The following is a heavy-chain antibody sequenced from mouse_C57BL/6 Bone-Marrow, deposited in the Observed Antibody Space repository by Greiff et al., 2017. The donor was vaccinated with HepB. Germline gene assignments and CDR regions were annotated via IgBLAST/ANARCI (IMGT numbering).Heavy chain of an antibody. Sequence: QVQLKQPGAELVRPGSSVKLSCKASGYTFTSYWMHWVKQRPIQGLEWIGNIDPSDSETHYNQKFKDKATLTVDKSSSTAYMQLSSLTSEDSAVYYCAATVVATRYAMDYWGQGTSVTVSS. D-gene: IGHD1-1*01. V-gene: IGHV1-52*01. CDR1: GYTFTSYW. CDR3: AATVVATRYAMDY. CDR2: IDPSDSET. J-gene: IGHJ4*01.